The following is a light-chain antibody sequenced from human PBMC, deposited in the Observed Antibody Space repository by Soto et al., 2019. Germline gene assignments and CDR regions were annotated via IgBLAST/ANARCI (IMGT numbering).Light chain of an antibody. CDR1: QSISNN. V-gene: IGKV3-15*01. J-gene: IGKJ4*01. CDR2: GAS. CDR3: QQHNDWPLI. Sequence: EIVLTQAPATLSVSPGERATLSCRASQSISNNLAWYQQKPGQAPRLLIYGASTRATGIPGRFSGSGSGTDFILTISSLQSEDFAVYYCQQHNDWPLIFGGGTKVDIK.